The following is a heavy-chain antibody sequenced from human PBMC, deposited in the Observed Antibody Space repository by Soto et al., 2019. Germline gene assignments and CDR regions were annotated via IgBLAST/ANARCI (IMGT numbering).Heavy chain of an antibody. D-gene: IGHD2-21*02. CDR2: ISGSGGST. CDR1: GFTFSSYA. J-gene: IGHJ4*02. V-gene: IGHV3-23*01. Sequence: EVQLLESGGGLVQPGGSLRLSCAASGFTFSSYAMSWVRQAPGKGLEWVSAISGSGGSTYYADSVKGRFTISRDNCKNTLYLQMNSLRAEDTAVYYCAKDPIVVVTATPDYWGQGTLVTVSS. CDR3: AKDPIVVVTATPDY.